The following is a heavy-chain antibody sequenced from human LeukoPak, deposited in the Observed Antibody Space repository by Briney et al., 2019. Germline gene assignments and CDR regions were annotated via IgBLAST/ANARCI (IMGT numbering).Heavy chain of an antibody. Sequence: PGGSLRLSCAASGFTFSDYYMSWIRHAPGKGLEWVSYISSSGSTIYYADSVKGRFTISRDNAKNSLYLQMNSLRAEDTAVYYCARDRESLEAGNFDYYYYMDVWGKGTTVTVSS. CDR1: GFTFSDYY. J-gene: IGHJ6*03. V-gene: IGHV3-11*01. D-gene: IGHD1-1*01. CDR3: ARDRESLEAGNFDYYYYMDV. CDR2: ISSSGSTI.